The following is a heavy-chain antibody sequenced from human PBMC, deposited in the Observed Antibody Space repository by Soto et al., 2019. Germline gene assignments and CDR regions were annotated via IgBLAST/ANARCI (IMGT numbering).Heavy chain of an antibody. CDR2: IKSKTDGGTT. D-gene: IGHD3-10*01. V-gene: IGHV3-15*01. CDR1: GFTFSNAW. CDR3: HHKDPLMVRGAHFYYYYGMDV. Sequence: GGSLRLSCAASGFTFSNAWMSWVRQAPGKGLEWVGRIKSKTDGGTTDYAAPVKGRFTISRDDSKNTLYLQMNSLKTEDTAVYYCHHKDPLMVRGAHFYYYYGMDVWGQGTTVTVSS. J-gene: IGHJ6*02.